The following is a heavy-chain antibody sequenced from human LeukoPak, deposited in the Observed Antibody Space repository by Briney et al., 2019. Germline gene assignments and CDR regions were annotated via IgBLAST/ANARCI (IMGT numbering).Heavy chain of an antibody. CDR1: GFTFSRNG. D-gene: IGHD3-10*01. Sequence: PGGSLRLSCAASGFTFSRNGMHWVRQAPGKGLEWVALIYYDGSNKYYADSVKGRFTISRDNSKNTLYLQMNSLRAEDTAVYYCAKDQKAGSGSFKYYFDYWGQGTLVTVSS. CDR2: IYYDGSNK. V-gene: IGHV3-30*02. CDR3: AKDQKAGSGSFKYYFDY. J-gene: IGHJ4*02.